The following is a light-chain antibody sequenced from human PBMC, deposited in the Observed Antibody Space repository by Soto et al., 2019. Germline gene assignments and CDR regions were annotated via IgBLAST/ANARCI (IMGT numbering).Light chain of an antibody. CDR3: QQYYSPWT. CDR2: WAS. Sequence: DIVMTQSPDSLAVSLGERATINCKSSQSVLYSSNNKNYLAWYQQKPGQPPKLLIYWASTRESGVPDRFSGSGSGTDFPLTISSLQAEDMVVYYCQQYYSPWTFGQGTKVEIK. CDR1: QSVLYSSNNKNY. V-gene: IGKV4-1*01. J-gene: IGKJ1*01.